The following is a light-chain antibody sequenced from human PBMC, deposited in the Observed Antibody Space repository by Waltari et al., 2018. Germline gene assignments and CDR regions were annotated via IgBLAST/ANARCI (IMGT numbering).Light chain of an antibody. CDR2: EVT. CDR1: RSDVGAYNF. V-gene: IGLV2-14*01. Sequence: QSITISCSGTRSDVGAYNFVSWYQQHPGQAPKVLIYEVTNRPSGVSNRFSASKSGNTASLTISGLQAEDEADYYCASYTSITTVVFGGGTKLTVL. CDR3: ASYTSITTVV. J-gene: IGLJ2*01.